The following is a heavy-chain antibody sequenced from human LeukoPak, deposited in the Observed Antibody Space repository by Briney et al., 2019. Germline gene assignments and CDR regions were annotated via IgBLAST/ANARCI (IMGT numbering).Heavy chain of an antibody. Sequence: GASVKVSCKASGGTFSSYAISWVRQAPGQGLEWMGRIIPILGIANYAQKFQGRVTITADKSTSIAYMELSSLRSEDTAVYYCARGRANDFWSGYYQSNWFDPWGQGTLVTVSS. J-gene: IGHJ5*02. D-gene: IGHD3-3*01. CDR3: ARGRANDFWSGYYQSNWFDP. CDR2: IIPILGIA. V-gene: IGHV1-69*04. CDR1: GGTFSSYA.